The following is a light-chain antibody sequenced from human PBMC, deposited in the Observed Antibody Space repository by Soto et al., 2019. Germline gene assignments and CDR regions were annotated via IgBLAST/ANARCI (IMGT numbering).Light chain of an antibody. J-gene: IGKJ1*01. Sequence: VLTQSAGTLPLSAGGRATTTRRASQSVSSSYLAWYQQKPGQAPRIXXYGASSRATGIPDRFSGGGSWTDVALTISRLENEDFAVYYCQQYGRSPLWTVGQGTKVDIK. V-gene: IGKV3-20*01. CDR1: QSVSSSY. CDR3: QQYGRSPLWT. CDR2: GAS.